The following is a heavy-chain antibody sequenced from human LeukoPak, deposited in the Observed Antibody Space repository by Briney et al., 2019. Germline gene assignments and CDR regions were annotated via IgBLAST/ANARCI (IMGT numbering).Heavy chain of an antibody. CDR1: GGSISSSSYY. J-gene: IGHJ4*02. CDR3: ARRGYSYGYKYYFDY. Sequence: PSETLSLTCTFSGGSISSSSYYWGWLRQPPGKGLEWIGSIYYSGSTYYNPSLKSRVTISVDTSKNQFSLKLSSVTAADTAVYYCARRGYSYGYKYYFDYWGQGTLVTVSS. V-gene: IGHV4-39*01. CDR2: IYYSGST. D-gene: IGHD5-18*01.